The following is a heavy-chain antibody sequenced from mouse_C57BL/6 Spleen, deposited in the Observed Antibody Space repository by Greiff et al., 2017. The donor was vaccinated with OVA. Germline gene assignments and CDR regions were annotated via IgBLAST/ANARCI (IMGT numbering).Heavy chain of an antibody. CDR3: ASRNYWGFAY. Sequence: EVKLMESGPGLVKPSQSLSLTCSVTGYSITSVYYWNWIRQFPGNKLEWMGYISYDGSNNYNPSLKNRISITRDTSKNQFFLKLNSVTTEDTATYYCASRNYWGFAYWGQGTLVTVSA. V-gene: IGHV3-6*01. CDR1: GYSITSVYY. D-gene: IGHD1-1*01. J-gene: IGHJ3*01. CDR2: ISYDGSN.